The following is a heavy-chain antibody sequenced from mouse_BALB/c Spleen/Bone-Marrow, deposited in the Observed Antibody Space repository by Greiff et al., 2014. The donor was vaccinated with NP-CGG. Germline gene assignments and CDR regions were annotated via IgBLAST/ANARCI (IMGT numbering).Heavy chain of an antibody. Sequence: QVQLQQSGAELVRPGTSVKVSCKASGYAFTDYLMEWLKQRPGQGLEWIGVINPGSGSTNYNVKFKDKATLTADKSSSTAYMQLSSLTSDDFAVYFCARYDGYFDYWGQGTIPTVSS. D-gene: IGHD2-3*01. CDR1: GYAFTDYL. CDR3: ARYDGYFDY. CDR2: INPGSGST. J-gene: IGHJ2*01. V-gene: IGHV1-54*01.